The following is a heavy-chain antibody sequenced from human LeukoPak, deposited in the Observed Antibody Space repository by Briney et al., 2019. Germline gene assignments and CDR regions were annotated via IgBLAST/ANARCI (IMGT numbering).Heavy chain of an antibody. J-gene: IGHJ4*02. CDR1: GGSFSGYY. Sequence: SETLSLTCAVYGGSFSGYYWSWIRQPPGKGLEWIGEINHSGSTNYNPSLESRVTISVDTSKDQFSLKLSSVTAADTAVYYCARGLKGEVVVVPAAPNYFDYWGQGTLVTVSS. V-gene: IGHV4-34*01. D-gene: IGHD2-2*01. CDR3: ARGLKGEVVVVPAAPNYFDY. CDR2: INHSGST.